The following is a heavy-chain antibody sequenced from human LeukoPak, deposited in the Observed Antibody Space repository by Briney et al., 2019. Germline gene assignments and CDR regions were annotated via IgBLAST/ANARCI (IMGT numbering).Heavy chain of an antibody. CDR3: ARGRKYVATLTN. CDR1: GGSISSSSYY. D-gene: IGHD3-3*01. CDR2: IYYSGST. V-gene: IGHV4-39*01. Sequence: SETLSLTCTVSGGSISSSSYYWGWIRQPPGKGLEWIGSIYYSGSTYYNPPLRSRVTISIDKSRNQFSLKLSSVTAADSAVYYCARGRKYVATLTNWGQGTLVTVSS. J-gene: IGHJ4*02.